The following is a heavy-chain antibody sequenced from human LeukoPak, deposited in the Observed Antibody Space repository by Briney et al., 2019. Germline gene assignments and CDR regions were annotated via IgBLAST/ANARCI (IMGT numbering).Heavy chain of an antibody. D-gene: IGHD4-17*01. CDR2: ISGGGGST. V-gene: IGHV3-23*01. CDR1: GFTFSSYA. J-gene: IGHJ4*02. Sequence: GGSLRLSCAASGFTFSSYAMSWVRQAPGKGLEWVSAISGGGGSTYYADSVKGRFTISRDNSKNTLYLQMNSLGAEDTAVYYCAKGAGYYGRLLIDYWGQGTLVTVSS. CDR3: AKGAGYYGRLLIDY.